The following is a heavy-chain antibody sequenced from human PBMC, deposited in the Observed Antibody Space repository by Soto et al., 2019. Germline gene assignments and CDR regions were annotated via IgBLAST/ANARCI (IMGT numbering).Heavy chain of an antibody. CDR3: AKNGQPPYYCYGMDV. V-gene: IGHV1-18*01. J-gene: IGHJ6*02. D-gene: IGHD2-8*01. CDR1: GYTFSRYG. CDR2: ISGYNGDT. Sequence: QGQLVQSGPEVKKPGASVKVSCKTSGYTFSRYGISWVRQAPGQGLEWMGWISGYNGDTNYAQKVQGRVTMTIDTATYTAYMELRSLTSDDTAIYYCAKNGQPPYYCYGMDVWGQGTTVTVSS.